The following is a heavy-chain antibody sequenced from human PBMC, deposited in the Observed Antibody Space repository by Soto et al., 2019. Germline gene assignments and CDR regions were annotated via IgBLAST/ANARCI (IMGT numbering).Heavy chain of an antibody. J-gene: IGHJ6*02. CDR3: ASNYYYDSSGYDYYHCYGMDV. V-gene: IGHV1-69*13. CDR1: GGTFSSYA. D-gene: IGHD3-22*01. Sequence: SVKVSCKASGGTFSSYAISWVRQAPGQGLEWMGGIIPIFGTANYAQKFQGRVTITADESTSTAYMELSSLRSEDTAVYYCASNYYYDSSGYDYYHCYGMDVWGQGTTVTVSS. CDR2: IIPIFGTA.